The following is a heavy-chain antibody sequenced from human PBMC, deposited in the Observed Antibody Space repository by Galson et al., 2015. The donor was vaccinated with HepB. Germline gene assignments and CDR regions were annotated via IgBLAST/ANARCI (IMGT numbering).Heavy chain of an antibody. CDR1: GFTFSSTFSDYA. D-gene: IGHD3-10*01. J-gene: IGHJ6*02. CDR2: ISGDGSDK. V-gene: IGHV3-30-3*02. CDR3: AKARKYYYSSGTSPEYCKYGMDV. Sequence: SLRLSCAASGFTFSSTFSDYAMHWVRLAPGKGLEWVAVISGDGSDKYSSDSVRGRFIISRDKSRNTMYLQMNSLRVEETGVYYCAKARKYYYSSGTSPEYCKYGMDVGGRGTTVTVSS.